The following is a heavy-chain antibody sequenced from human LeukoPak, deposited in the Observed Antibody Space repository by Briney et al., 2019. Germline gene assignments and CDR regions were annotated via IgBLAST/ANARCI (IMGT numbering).Heavy chain of an antibody. CDR3: ARTVTTSLYYFDY. CDR1: GYTFTGYY. D-gene: IGHD4-17*01. Sequence: ASVKVSCKASGYTFTGYYTHWVRQAPGQGLEWMGWINPNSGGTNYAQKFQGRVTMTRDTSISTAYMELSRLRSDDTAVYYCARTVTTSLYYFDYWGQGTLVTVSS. V-gene: IGHV1-2*02. J-gene: IGHJ4*02. CDR2: INPNSGGT.